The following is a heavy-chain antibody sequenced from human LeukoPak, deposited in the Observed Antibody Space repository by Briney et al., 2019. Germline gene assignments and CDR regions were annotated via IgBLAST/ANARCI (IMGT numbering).Heavy chain of an antibody. CDR2: INPSGGST. V-gene: IGHV1-46*01. CDR3: ARDEVGPGRAFDI. J-gene: IGHJ3*02. Sequence: GASVKVSCKASGYTLTSYYMHWVRQAPGQGLEWMGIINPSGGSTSYAQKFQGRVTMTRDTSTSTVYMELSSLRSEDTAVYYCARDEVGPGRAFDIWGQGTMVTVSS. CDR1: GYTLTSYY.